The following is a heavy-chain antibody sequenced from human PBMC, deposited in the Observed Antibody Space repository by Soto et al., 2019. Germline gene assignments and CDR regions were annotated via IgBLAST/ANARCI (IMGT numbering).Heavy chain of an antibody. Sequence: QVQLVESGGGLVKPGGSLRLSCAASGFTFSDYYMSWIRQAPGKGLEWVSYISSSGSTIYYADSVKGRFTISRDNAKNSLYLQMNSLRAEDTSVYYCAIDVGVATIMSYYYYGMDVWGQGTTVTVSS. CDR2: ISSSGSTI. D-gene: IGHD5-12*01. CDR3: AIDVGVATIMSYYYYGMDV. CDR1: GFTFSDYY. V-gene: IGHV3-11*01. J-gene: IGHJ6*02.